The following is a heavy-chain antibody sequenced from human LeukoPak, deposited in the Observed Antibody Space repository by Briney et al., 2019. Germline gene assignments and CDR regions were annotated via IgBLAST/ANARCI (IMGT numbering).Heavy chain of an antibody. CDR1: GFTFSSYA. CDR2: ISYDGSNK. J-gene: IGHJ4*02. V-gene: IGHV3-30-3*01. D-gene: IGHD3-3*01. CDR3: ARDIKERRSYPHFDY. Sequence: GRSLRLSCAASGFTFSSYAMHWVRQAPGKGLEWVAVISYDGSNKYYADSVKGRFTISRDNSKNTLYLQMNSLRAEDTAVYYCARDIKERRSYPHFDYWGQGTLVTVSS.